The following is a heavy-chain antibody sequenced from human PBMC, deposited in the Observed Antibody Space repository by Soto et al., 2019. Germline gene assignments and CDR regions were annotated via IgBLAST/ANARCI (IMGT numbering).Heavy chain of an antibody. CDR1: GYTFTRYA. CDR2: INAGNGNT. Sequence: QVQLVQSGAEVKKPGASVKVSCKASGYTFTRYAMHWVRQAPGQRLEWMGWINAGNGNTKYSQKFQGRVTITRDTSASTAYMELSSLRSEDTAVYYCARAIRDYSSSWSTSNWWFDPWGQGTLVTVSS. J-gene: IGHJ5*02. V-gene: IGHV1-3*01. CDR3: ARAIRDYSSSWSTSNWWFDP. D-gene: IGHD6-13*01.